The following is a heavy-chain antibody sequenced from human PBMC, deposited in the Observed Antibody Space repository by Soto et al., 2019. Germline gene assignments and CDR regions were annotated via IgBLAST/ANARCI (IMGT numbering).Heavy chain of an antibody. Sequence: PGGSLRLSCAASRFTFSSYAMSWVRQAPGKGLEWVSAISGSGGSTYYADSVKGRFTISRDNSKNTLYLQMNSLRAEDTAVYYCAKRDGDYEKTYYYYYFYMDVWGKGTTVTVSS. V-gene: IGHV3-23*01. CDR2: ISGSGGST. CDR1: RFTFSSYA. J-gene: IGHJ6*03. CDR3: AKRDGDYEKTYYYYYFYMDV. D-gene: IGHD4-17*01.